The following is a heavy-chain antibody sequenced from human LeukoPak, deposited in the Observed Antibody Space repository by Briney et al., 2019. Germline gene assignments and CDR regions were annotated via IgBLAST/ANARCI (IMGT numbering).Heavy chain of an antibody. CDR2: IYYSGST. Sequence: SETLSLTCTVSGGSISSSSYYWGWIRQPPGKGLEWIGSIYYSGSTYYNPSLKSRVTISVDTSKNQFSLKLSSVTAADTAVYYCAVGQGAFDIWGQGTMVTVSS. CDR1: GGSISSSSYY. D-gene: IGHD1-26*01. V-gene: IGHV4-39*07. CDR3: AVGQGAFDI. J-gene: IGHJ3*02.